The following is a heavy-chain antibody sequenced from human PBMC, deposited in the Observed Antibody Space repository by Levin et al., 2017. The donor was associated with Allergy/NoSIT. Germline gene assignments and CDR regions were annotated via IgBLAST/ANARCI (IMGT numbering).Heavy chain of an antibody. CDR1: GGSISSSNW. V-gene: IGHV4-4*02. J-gene: IGHJ3*02. CDR2: IYHSGST. Sequence: SETLSLTCAVSGGSISSSNWWSWVRQPPGKGLEWIGEIYHSGSTNYNPSLKSRVTISVDKSKNQFSLKLSSVTAADTAVYYCARMYSSGWHLYDAFDIWGQGTMVTVSS. D-gene: IGHD6-19*01. CDR3: ARMYSSGWHLYDAFDI.